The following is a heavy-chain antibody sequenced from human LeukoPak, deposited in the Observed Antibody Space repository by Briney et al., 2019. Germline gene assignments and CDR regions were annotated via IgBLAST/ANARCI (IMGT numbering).Heavy chain of an antibody. J-gene: IGHJ3*02. Sequence: ASVKVSCKSSGYTFTTYGISWMRQAPGQSLEWMGWISPYNSNTKYAQKLQGRVTMTTDTSTDTAYMEVRSLRSDDTAVYYCAREAPVAAGSDAFDIWGQGTMVTVSS. CDR2: ISPYNSNT. V-gene: IGHV1-18*01. CDR1: GYTFTTYG. D-gene: IGHD6-19*01. CDR3: AREAPVAAGSDAFDI.